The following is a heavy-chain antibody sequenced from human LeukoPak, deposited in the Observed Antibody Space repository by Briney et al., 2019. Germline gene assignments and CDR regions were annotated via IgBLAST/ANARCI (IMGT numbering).Heavy chain of an antibody. CDR1: GGSISSGGYY. J-gene: IGHJ4*02. CDR2: IYYSGST. CDR3: ARLTYYYDSSGYSGTDY. D-gene: IGHD3-22*01. V-gene: IGHV4-31*03. Sequence: SQTLSLTCTVSGGSISSGGYYWSWIRQHPGKGLEWIVYIYYSGSTYYNPSLKSRVTISVDTSKNQFSLKLSSVTAADTAVYYCARLTYYYDSSGYSGTDYWGQGTLVTVSS.